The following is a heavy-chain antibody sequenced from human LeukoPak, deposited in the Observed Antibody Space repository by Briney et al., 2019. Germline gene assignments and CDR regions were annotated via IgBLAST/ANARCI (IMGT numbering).Heavy chain of an antibody. CDR3: ARERYYDFWSGYSNPRPFDY. CDR2: ISAYSGNT. D-gene: IGHD3-3*01. CDR1: GYTFTSYG. V-gene: IGHV1-18*01. J-gene: IGHJ4*02. Sequence: ASVKVSCKASGYTFTSYGISWVRQAPGQGLEWMGWISAYSGNTNYAQKLQGRVTMTTDTSTSTAYMELRSLRSDDTAVYYCARERYYDFWSGYSNPRPFDYWGQGTLVTVSS.